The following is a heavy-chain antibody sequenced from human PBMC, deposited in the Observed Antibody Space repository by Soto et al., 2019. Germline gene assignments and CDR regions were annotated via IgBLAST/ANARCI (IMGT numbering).Heavy chain of an antibody. Sequence: GGSLRLSCAASGFTFSSYAMSWVRQAPGKGLEWVSAISGSGGSTYYAASVKGRFTISRDNSKNTLYLRMKSLRAEDTAVYFCAKKGGAVVVVAATRFDYWGQRTLVTVSS. J-gene: IGHJ4*02. CDR1: GFTFSSYA. CDR2: ISGSGGST. CDR3: AKKGGAVVVVAATRFDY. D-gene: IGHD2-15*01. V-gene: IGHV3-23*01.